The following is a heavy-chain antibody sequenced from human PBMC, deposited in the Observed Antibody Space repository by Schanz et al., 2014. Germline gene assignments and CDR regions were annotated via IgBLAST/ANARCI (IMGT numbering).Heavy chain of an antibody. CDR1: GFTFTNYW. D-gene: IGHD3-16*02. V-gene: IGHV3-74*01. CDR2: ISGGLGTDT. J-gene: IGHJ4*02. Sequence: EVQLVESGGGLVQPGGSLRLSCVGSGFTFTNYWMHWVRQSPGKGLVWVSGISGGLGTDTFYADSVKGRFTISRDNSKNTMYLQMNSLRAEDTAIYYCAKYRYSVFDFDYWGQGTLVTVSS. CDR3: AKYRYSVFDFDY.